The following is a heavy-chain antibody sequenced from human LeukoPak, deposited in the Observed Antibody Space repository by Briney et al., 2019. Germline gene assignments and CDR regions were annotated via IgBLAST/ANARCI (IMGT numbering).Heavy chain of an antibody. CDR3: ARDQYSYGNGAFDI. J-gene: IGHJ3*02. V-gene: IGHV4-4*07. Sequence: SETLSLTCTVSGGSISSYYWSWIRQPAGKGLEWIGRIYTSGSTNYNPSLKSRVTTSVDTSKNQFSLKLSSVTAADTAVYYCARDQYSYGNGAFDIWGQGTMVTVSS. CDR1: GGSISSYY. CDR2: IYTSGST. D-gene: IGHD5-18*01.